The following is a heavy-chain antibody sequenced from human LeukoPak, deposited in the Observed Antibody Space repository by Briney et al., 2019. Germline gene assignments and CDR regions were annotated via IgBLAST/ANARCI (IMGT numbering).Heavy chain of an antibody. CDR3: ARDRKDKYCSGGSCRHYDY. D-gene: IGHD2-15*01. CDR2: INPNKGDT. Sequence: ASVKVSCKASGYIFTDYYLHWVRQAPGQGLEWMGWINPNKGDTKFAQKFQGRVTMTGDTSISTAYMELSRLISDDTAMYYCARDRKDKYCSGGSCRHYDYWGQGTLVTVSS. V-gene: IGHV1-2*02. CDR1: GYIFTDYY. J-gene: IGHJ4*02.